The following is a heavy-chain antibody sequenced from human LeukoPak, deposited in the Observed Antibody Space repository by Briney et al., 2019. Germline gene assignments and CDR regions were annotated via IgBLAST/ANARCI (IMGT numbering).Heavy chain of an antibody. CDR1: GGSISSSSYY. D-gene: IGHD5-18*01. Sequence: SETLSLTCTVSGGSISSSSYYWGWIRQPPGKGLEWIGSIYYSGSTYYNPSLKSRVTISVDTSKNQFSLKLSSVTAADTAVYYCARGHRYRGFDYWGQGTLVTVSS. CDR3: ARGHRYRGFDY. CDR2: IYYSGST. J-gene: IGHJ4*02. V-gene: IGHV4-39*07.